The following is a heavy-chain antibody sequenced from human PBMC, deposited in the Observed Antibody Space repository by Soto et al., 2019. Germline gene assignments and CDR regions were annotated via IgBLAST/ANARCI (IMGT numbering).Heavy chain of an antibody. D-gene: IGHD6-13*01. CDR3: ARSYSSRWFYFEY. CDR1: GGSISSYY. Sequence: SETLSLTCTVSGGSISSYYWSWIRQPPGKGLEWIGYLYYSGSTNYNPSLRSRVSISLDTSRNQFFLKLSSVTAADTAMYYCARSYSSRWFYFEYWGQGALVTVSS. CDR2: LYYSGST. V-gene: IGHV4-59*08. J-gene: IGHJ4*01.